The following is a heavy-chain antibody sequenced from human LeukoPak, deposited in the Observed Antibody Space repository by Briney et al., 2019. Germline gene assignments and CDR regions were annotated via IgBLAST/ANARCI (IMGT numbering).Heavy chain of an antibody. D-gene: IGHD3-22*01. J-gene: IGHJ5*02. CDR2: IYHSGST. V-gene: IGHV4-38-2*02. Sequence: SETLSLTCTVSGYSISSGYYWGWIRQPPGQGLEWIGSIYHSGSTNYNPSLKSRVIISVDTSKNQFSLKLSSVTAADTAVYYCARHQRFYDSSGYHYNWFDPWGQGTLVTVSS. CDR3: ARHQRFYDSSGYHYNWFDP. CDR1: GYSISSGYY.